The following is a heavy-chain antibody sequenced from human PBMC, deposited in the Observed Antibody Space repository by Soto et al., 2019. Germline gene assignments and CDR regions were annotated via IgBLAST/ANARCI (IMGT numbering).Heavy chain of an antibody. CDR3: ARTIFGVVIDGESDWFDP. Sequence: SETLSLTCTVSGGSISSGGYYWSWIRQHPGKGLEWIGYIYYSGSTYYNPSLKSRVTISVDTSKNQFSLKLSSVTAADTAVYYCARTIFGVVIDGESDWFDPWGQGTLVTVSS. J-gene: IGHJ5*02. CDR2: IYYSGST. CDR1: GGSISSGGYY. V-gene: IGHV4-31*03. D-gene: IGHD3-3*01.